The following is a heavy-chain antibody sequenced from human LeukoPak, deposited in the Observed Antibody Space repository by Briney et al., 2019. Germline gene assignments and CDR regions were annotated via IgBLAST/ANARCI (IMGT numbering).Heavy chain of an antibody. J-gene: IGHJ5*02. CDR2: IRSKASGGTT. CDR3: ARGGYLYGA. CDR1: GLNFSSRW. V-gene: IGHV3-49*03. Sequence: PGGSLRLSCAASGLNFSSRWMSWFRQPPGKGLEWVGFIRSKASGGTTDYAASVRGRFTISRDDSKSIAYLQLNSLKTEDTAVYYCARGGYLYGAWGQGSLVTVSS. D-gene: IGHD3-10*01.